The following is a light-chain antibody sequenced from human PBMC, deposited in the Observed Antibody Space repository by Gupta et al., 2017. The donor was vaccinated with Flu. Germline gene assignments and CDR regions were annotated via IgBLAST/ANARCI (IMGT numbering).Light chain of an antibody. Sequence: DIVVTQSPLPLSVTPGEPPSISCRSSQSLLHSNGYNSLNWYLQNPGQPPQLLIYLGSNRAAGVPDRFSGSGSGKDFTPKSSRVEDEDVGIYYRMQASQIRAFGQGTRVEIK. J-gene: IGKJ1*01. CDR1: QSLLHSNGYNS. V-gene: IGKV2-28*01. CDR2: LGS. CDR3: MQASQIRA.